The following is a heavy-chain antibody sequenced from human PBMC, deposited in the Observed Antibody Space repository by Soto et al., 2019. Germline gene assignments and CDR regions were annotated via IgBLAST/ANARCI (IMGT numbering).Heavy chain of an antibody. CDR1: GVSISSGDW. CDR2: IFHDGTA. CDR3: ARLVYDTRLNYMYFDF. J-gene: IGHJ4*02. D-gene: IGHD3-10*01. Sequence: TLSLTCAVSGVSISSGDWWTWVRQSPQRGLEYIGEIFHDGTANYYPSFERRVAISVDTSKNQFSPKLTSVTAADTAIYFCARLVYDTRLNYMYFDFWGQGTLVTVSS. V-gene: IGHV4-4*01.